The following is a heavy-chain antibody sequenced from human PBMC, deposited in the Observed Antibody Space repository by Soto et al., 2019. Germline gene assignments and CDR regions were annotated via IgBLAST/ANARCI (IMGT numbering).Heavy chain of an antibody. CDR2: INSDGSST. Sequence: GGSLRLSCAASGFTFSSYWMHWVRQAPGKGLVWVSRINSDGSSTSYADSVKGRFTISRDNAKNTLYLQMNSLRAEDTAVYYCASPSVDYPLHYYYGMDVWGQGTTVTVSS. CDR1: GFTFSSYW. D-gene: IGHD4-17*01. J-gene: IGHJ6*02. V-gene: IGHV3-74*01. CDR3: ASPSVDYPLHYYYGMDV.